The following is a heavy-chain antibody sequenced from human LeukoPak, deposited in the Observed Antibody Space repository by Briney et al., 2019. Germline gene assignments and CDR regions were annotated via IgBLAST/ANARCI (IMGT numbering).Heavy chain of an antibody. Sequence: ASVKVSCKASGYTFKNYDINWVRQAPGQGLEWMAWMNPNNDNAGSAQKFQGRVTKTRDTSINTAYMELSSLRSDDTGVYYCARAAAGGDDPFDVWGQGSLIIVSS. V-gene: IGHV1-8*01. CDR1: GYTFKNYD. D-gene: IGHD6-25*01. J-gene: IGHJ3*01. CDR3: ARAAAGGDDPFDV. CDR2: MNPNNDNA.